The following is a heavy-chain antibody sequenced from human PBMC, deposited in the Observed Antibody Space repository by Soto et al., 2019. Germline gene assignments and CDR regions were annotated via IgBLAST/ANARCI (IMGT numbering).Heavy chain of an antibody. V-gene: IGHV1-69*13. CDR2: IIPIFGTA. CDR1: GGTFSSYA. J-gene: IGHJ6*02. CDR3: ARGPTPPYYYYGMDV. Sequence: ASVKVSCKASGGTFSSYAISWVRQAPGQGLEWMGGIIPIFGTANYAQKFQGRVTITADESTSTAYMELSSLRSEDTAVYYCARGPTPPYYYYGMDVWGQGTTVTVSS.